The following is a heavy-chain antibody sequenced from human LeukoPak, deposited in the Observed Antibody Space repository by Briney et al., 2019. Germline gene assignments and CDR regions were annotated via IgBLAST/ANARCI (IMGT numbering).Heavy chain of an antibody. CDR2: IRSQTAGGTT. V-gene: IGHV3-15*07. D-gene: IGHD3-22*01. CDR1: GLTLSNVW. Sequence: GGSLRLSCAVSGLTLSNVWMNWVRQAPGKGLEWVGRIRSQTAGGTTDFAAPVKGRFSISRDDSKNSLYLQMNSLTSEDTAVYYCATDFYDSTWGQGTLVTVSS. CDR3: ATDFYDST. J-gene: IGHJ5*02.